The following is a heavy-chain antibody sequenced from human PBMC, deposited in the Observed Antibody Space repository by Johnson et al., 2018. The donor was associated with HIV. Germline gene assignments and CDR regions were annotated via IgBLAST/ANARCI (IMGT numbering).Heavy chain of an antibody. V-gene: IGHV3-53*02. CDR1: GFTFSSNY. CDR2: IYSGGST. CDR3: AKVAVATAAGGVALDI. Sequence: EMQLVETGGGLVQPGGSLRLSSAASGFTFSSNYMSWVRQAPGKGLEWVSVIYSGGSTYYADSVKGRFTISRDNSKSTLYLQMNSLRAEDTAVYYCAKVAVATAAGGVALDIWGPGTMVIVSS. D-gene: IGHD6-13*01. J-gene: IGHJ3*02.